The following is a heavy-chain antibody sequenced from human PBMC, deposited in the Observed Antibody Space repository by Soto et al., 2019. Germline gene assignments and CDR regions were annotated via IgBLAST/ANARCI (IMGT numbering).Heavy chain of an antibody. D-gene: IGHD6-19*01. CDR2: ISSDSSYI. V-gene: IGHV3-21*01. CDR1: GFTFSSYS. Sequence: EVQLVESGGGLVKPGGSLRLSCAASGFTFSSYSMNWVRQAPGKGLEWVSSISSDSSYIDHADSVKGRFTISRDNAKNSLYLQMNSLRAEDTAVYYCARFKTAAFVPGRSDYWGLGTLVTVSS. CDR3: ARFKTAAFVPGRSDY. J-gene: IGHJ4*02.